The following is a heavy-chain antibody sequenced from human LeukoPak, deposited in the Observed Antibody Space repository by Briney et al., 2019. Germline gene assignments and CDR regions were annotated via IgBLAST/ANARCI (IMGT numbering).Heavy chain of an antibody. CDR1: GYSFTNYW. Sequence: GESLKISCQTSGYSFTNYWIGWVRQMPGKGLEWMGIIYPGDSDSRYSPSFQGQVTISADKSVSTAYLQWSSLRASDSAMYYCARRLDYWYFDLWGRGTLVSVSS. V-gene: IGHV5-51*01. CDR3: ARRLDYWYFDL. J-gene: IGHJ2*01. D-gene: IGHD1-1*01. CDR2: IYPGDSDS.